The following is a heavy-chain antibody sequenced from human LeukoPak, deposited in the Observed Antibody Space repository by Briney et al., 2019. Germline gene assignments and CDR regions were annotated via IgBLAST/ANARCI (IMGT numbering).Heavy chain of an antibody. CDR2: FDPEDGET. D-gene: IGHD2-2*01. Sequence: ASVKVSRKVSGYTLTELSMHWVRQAPGKGLEWMGGFDPEDGETIYAQKFQGRVTMTEDTSTDTAYMELSSLRSEDTAVYYCATVGYCSSTSCTDAFDIWGQGTMVTVSS. CDR3: ATVGYCSSTSCTDAFDI. CDR1: GYTLTELS. J-gene: IGHJ3*02. V-gene: IGHV1-24*01.